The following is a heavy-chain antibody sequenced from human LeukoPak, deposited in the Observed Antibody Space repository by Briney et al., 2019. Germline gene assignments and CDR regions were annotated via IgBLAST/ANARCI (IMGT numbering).Heavy chain of an antibody. CDR3: ARGSWNYYYYYMDV. Sequence: ASVKVSCKTSGGTFIRYAISWVRQAPGQGLEWMGGIIPIFGTANYAQKFQGRVTITADESTSTAYMELSSLRSEDTAVYYCARGSWNYYYYYMDVWGKGTTVTVSS. D-gene: IGHD6-13*01. V-gene: IGHV1-69*13. CDR1: GGTFIRYA. CDR2: IIPIFGTA. J-gene: IGHJ6*03.